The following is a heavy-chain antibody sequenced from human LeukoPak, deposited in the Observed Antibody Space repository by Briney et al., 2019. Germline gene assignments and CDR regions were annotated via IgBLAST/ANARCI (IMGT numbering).Heavy chain of an antibody. J-gene: IGHJ2*01. Sequence: WXXQLPGXGLEWMGIIYPGDADARYSPSFQGHVTISADKSISTAYLQWTSLKASDTAIYYCARSPRKYWYFDLWGRGTLVTVSS. V-gene: IGHV5-51*01. CDR3: ARSPRKYWYFDL. CDR2: IYPGDADA.